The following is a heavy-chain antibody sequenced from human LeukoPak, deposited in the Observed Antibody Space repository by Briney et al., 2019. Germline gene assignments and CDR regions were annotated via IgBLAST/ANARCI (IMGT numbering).Heavy chain of an antibody. V-gene: IGHV3-11*05. Sequence: GGSLRLSCAASGFTFSDYSMNWIRQAPGKGLEWVSYISSSSSYTNYADSVKGRFTISRDNAKNSLYLQMNSLRAEDTAVYYCARAPLYGDYGFDYWGQGTLVTVSS. CDR1: GFTFSDYS. CDR2: ISSSSSYT. J-gene: IGHJ4*02. CDR3: ARAPLYGDYGFDY. D-gene: IGHD4-17*01.